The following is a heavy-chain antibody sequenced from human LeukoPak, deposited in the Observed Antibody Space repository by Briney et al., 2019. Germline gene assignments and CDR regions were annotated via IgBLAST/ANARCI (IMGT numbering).Heavy chain of an antibody. Sequence: PGGSLRLSCAASGFTFSSYEMNWVRQAPGKGLEWVSYISSSVSTIYYADSVKGRFTISRDNSKNTLYLQMNSLRAADTAVYYCAKDLRGSGWSATYYYMDVWGQGTLVTVSS. J-gene: IGHJ6*03. V-gene: IGHV3-48*03. CDR3: AKDLRGSGWSATYYYMDV. CDR1: GFTFSSYE. D-gene: IGHD6-19*01. CDR2: ISSSVSTI.